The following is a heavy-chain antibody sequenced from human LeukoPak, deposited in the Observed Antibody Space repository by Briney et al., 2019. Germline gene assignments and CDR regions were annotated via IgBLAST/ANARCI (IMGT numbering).Heavy chain of an antibody. CDR3: AKWGDYDVLTGYYVSDY. D-gene: IGHD3-9*01. Sequence: PGGSLRLSCAASGFTFSNYAMSWVRQAPGKGLEWVSAITGSGGNTYYADSVKGRFTISRDNSKNTVFLRMNSLRAEDTAVYYCAKWGDYDVLTGYYVSDYWGQGTLVTVSS. V-gene: IGHV3-23*01. J-gene: IGHJ4*02. CDR2: ITGSGGNT. CDR1: GFTFSNYA.